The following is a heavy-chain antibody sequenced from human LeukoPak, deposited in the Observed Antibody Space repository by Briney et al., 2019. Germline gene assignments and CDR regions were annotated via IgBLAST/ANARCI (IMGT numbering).Heavy chain of an antibody. CDR2: IYSGGST. CDR1: GFTFDDYT. V-gene: IGHV3-53*01. D-gene: IGHD3-3*01. J-gene: IGHJ4*02. Sequence: GGSLRLSCAASGFTFDDYTMHWVRQAPGKGLEWVSVIYSGGSTYYADSVKGRFTISRDNSKNTLYLQMNSLRAEDTAVYYCALSGYLFDYWGQGTLVTVSS. CDR3: ALSGYLFDY.